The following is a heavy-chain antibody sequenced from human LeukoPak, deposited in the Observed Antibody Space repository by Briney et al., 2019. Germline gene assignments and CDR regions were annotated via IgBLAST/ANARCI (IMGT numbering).Heavy chain of an antibody. CDR1: GFTFSSYG. V-gene: IGHV3-30*02. CDR2: IWYGGSNK. D-gene: IGHD3-10*01. Sequence: GGSLRLSCAASGFTFSSYGMHWVRQAPGKGLEWVAVIWYGGSNKYYADSVKGRFTISRDNSKNTPYLQMNSLRAEDTAVYYCAKGLGVKNYMDVWGKGTTVTVSS. CDR3: AKGLGVKNYMDV. J-gene: IGHJ6*03.